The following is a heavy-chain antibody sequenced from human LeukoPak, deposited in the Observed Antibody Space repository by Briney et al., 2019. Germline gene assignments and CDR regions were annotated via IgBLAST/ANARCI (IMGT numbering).Heavy chain of an antibody. Sequence: GGSLRLSCAASGFTFSSYWMSWVRQAPGKGLQWVANMKQDGSEKYYVDSVKGRFTISRDDAKNSLYLQMNSLRAEDTAVYYCARDYKHDYDLGYWGQGTLVTVSS. J-gene: IGHJ4*02. D-gene: IGHD3-3*01. CDR1: GFTFSSYW. CDR2: MKQDGSEK. V-gene: IGHV3-7*01. CDR3: ARDYKHDYDLGY.